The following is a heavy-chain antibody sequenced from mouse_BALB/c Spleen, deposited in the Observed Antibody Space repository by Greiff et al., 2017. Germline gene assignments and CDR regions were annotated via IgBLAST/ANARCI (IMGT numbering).Heavy chain of an antibody. CDR2: ISNGGGST. CDR1: GFTFSSYT. D-gene: IGHD3-3*01. V-gene: IGHV5-12-2*01. Sequence: EVQRVESGGGLVQPGGSLKLSCAASGFTFSSYTMSWVRQTPEKRLEWVAYISNGGGSTYYPDTVKGRFTISRDNAKNTLYLQMSSLKSEDTAMYYCARHGDGGFAYWGQGTLVTVSA. CDR3: ARHGDGGFAY. J-gene: IGHJ3*01.